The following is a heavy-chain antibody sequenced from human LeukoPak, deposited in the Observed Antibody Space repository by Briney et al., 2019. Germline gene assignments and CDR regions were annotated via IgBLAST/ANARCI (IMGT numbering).Heavy chain of an antibody. CDR2: IYTSGST. V-gene: IGHV4-61*02. CDR1: GGSISSGSYY. Sequence: SETLSLTCTVSGGSISSGSYYWSWIRQPAGKGLEWIGRIYTSGSTNYNPSLKSRVTISVDTSKNQFSLKLSSVTAADTAVYYCARVGGDYGYYYYYMDVWGKGTAVTVSS. J-gene: IGHJ6*03. D-gene: IGHD4-17*01. CDR3: ARVGGDYGYYYYYMDV.